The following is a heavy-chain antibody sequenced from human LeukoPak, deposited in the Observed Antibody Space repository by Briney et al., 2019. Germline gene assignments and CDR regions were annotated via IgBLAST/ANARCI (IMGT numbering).Heavy chain of an antibody. CDR3: AKGWSNWYFDY. CDR1: GFTFRNYA. CDR2: VANDGKDK. Sequence: GRSLRLSCAASGFTFRNYALHWVRQAPGKGLEWVAVVANDGKDKQHADSVKGRFTISRDNSKNTLYLQMNSLRAEDTAVYYCAKGWSNWYFDYWGQGTLVTVSS. D-gene: IGHD1-1*01. J-gene: IGHJ4*02. V-gene: IGHV3-30*18.